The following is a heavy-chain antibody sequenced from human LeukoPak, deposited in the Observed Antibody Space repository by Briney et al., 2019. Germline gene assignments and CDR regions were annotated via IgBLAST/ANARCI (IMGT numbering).Heavy chain of an antibody. V-gene: IGHV1-69*06. Sequence: ASVKVSCKASGGTFSSYAISWVRQAPGQGLEWMGGIIPIFCTANYAKKFQGRVTITADKSTSTAYMELSSLRAEDTAVYYCARVWDQHEAFDIWGQGTMVTVSS. J-gene: IGHJ3*02. CDR2: IIPIFCTA. CDR1: GGTFSSYA. CDR3: ARVWDQHEAFDI. D-gene: IGHD1-26*01.